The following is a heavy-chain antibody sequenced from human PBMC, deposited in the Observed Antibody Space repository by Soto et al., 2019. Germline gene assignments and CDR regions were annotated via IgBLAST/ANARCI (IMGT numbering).Heavy chain of an antibody. J-gene: IGHJ4*02. CDR1: DFSIRSYY. D-gene: IGHD3-22*01. CDR2: IYYSGST. V-gene: IGHV4-59*01. CDR3: ARENYYDSSGYYYFDY. Sequence: SDTLSLTCPVSDFSIRSYYWSWIRPPPGKGLEWIGYIYYSGSTNYNPSLKSRVTISVDTSKNQFSLKLSSVTAADTAVYYCARENYYDSSGYYYFDYWGQGTLVSVSS.